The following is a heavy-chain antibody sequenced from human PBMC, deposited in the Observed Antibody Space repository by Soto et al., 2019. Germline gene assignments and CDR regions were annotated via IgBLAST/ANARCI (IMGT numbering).Heavy chain of an antibody. CDR2: ISGSGGST. CDR1: GFTFSSYA. CDR3: AKEMIGPDYYHYYYMDV. J-gene: IGHJ6*03. V-gene: IGHV3-23*01. D-gene: IGHD3-16*01. Sequence: GGSLRLCCAASGFTFSSYAMSWVRQAPGKGLEWVSAISGSGGSTYYADSVKGRFTISRDNSKNTLYLQMNSLRAEDTAVYYCAKEMIGPDYYHYYYMDVWSKGTTVTVSS.